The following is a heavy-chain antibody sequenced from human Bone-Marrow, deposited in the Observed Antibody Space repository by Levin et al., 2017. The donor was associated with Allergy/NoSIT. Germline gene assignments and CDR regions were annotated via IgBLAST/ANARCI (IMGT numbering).Heavy chain of an antibody. V-gene: IGHV3-33*01. CDR1: GFTFSSYG. Sequence: GGSLRLSCAASGFTFSSYGMHWVRQAPGKGLEWVAVIWYDGSNKYYADSVKGRFTISRDNSKNTLYLQMNSLRAEDTAVYYCARDAYYDYVWGSYRYTGTYDYWGQGTLVTVSS. J-gene: IGHJ4*02. D-gene: IGHD3-16*02. CDR3: ARDAYYDYVWGSYRYTGTYDY. CDR2: IWYDGSNK.